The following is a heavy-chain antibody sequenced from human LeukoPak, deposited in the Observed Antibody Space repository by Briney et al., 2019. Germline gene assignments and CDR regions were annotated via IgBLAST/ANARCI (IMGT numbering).Heavy chain of an antibody. CDR2: IIPIFGTA. CDR1: GGTFSSYA. J-gene: IGHJ4*02. V-gene: IGHV1-69*13. Sequence: ASVKVSCKASGGTFSSYAISWVRQAPGQGLEWMGGIIPIFGTANYAQKFQGRVTITADESTSTAYMELSSLRSEDTAVYYCASSVNGDYGIWSFDYWGQGTLVTVSS. CDR3: ASSVNGDYGIWSFDY. D-gene: IGHD4-17*01.